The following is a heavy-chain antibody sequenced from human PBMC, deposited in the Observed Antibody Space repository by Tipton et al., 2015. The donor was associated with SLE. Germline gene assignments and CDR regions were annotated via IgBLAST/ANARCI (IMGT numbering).Heavy chain of an antibody. D-gene: IGHD4-11*01. Sequence: LRLSCDVYGGSISGFAWSWIRQPPGQGLEWIGEMLYSGATNYKSSLEGRVTISVDTSKRHLTLRLRSVTAADTAVYYCARGPDYSNYYFYRMDVWGQGTLVTVSS. V-gene: IGHV4-34*12. CDR3: ARGPDYSNYYFYRMDV. J-gene: IGHJ6*02. CDR2: MLYSGAT. CDR1: GGSISGFA.